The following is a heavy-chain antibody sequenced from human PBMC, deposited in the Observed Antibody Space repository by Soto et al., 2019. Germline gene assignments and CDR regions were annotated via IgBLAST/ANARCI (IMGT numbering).Heavy chain of an antibody. Sequence: ASVKVSCKASGYTFTTYGISWVRQAPGQGLEWMGWISVYNGNTNYGQKVQGRVTLTTDTSTTTAYMELRSLRSDDTAVYYCARDAYCSGSLPFDYWGQGTPVTVSS. V-gene: IGHV1-18*01. D-gene: IGHD3-10*01. CDR2: ISVYNGNT. J-gene: IGHJ4*02. CDR1: GYTFTTYG. CDR3: ARDAYCSGSLPFDY.